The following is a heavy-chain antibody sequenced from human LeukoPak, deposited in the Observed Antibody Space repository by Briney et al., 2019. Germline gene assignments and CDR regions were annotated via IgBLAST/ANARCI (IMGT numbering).Heavy chain of an antibody. CDR2: INHSGST. D-gene: IGHD3-22*01. CDR3: ARAYYYDSSPFDP. V-gene: IGHV4-34*01. J-gene: IGHJ5*02. Sequence: SETLSLTCAVYGGSFSGYYWSWIRQPPGKELEWIGEINHSGSTNYNPSLKSRVTISVDTSKNQFSLKLSSVTAADTAVYYCARAYYYDSSPFDPWGQGTLVTVSS. CDR1: GGSFSGYY.